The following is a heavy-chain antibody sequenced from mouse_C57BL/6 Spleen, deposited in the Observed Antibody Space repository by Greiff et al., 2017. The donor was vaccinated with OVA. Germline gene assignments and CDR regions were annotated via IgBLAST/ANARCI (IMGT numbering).Heavy chain of an antibody. Sequence: EVMLVESGGDLVKPGGSLKLSCAASGFTFSSYGMSWVRQTPDKRLEWVATISTGGSYTSYPDSVKGRFTISRDNAKNTLYLQMSRLRSEDTAMYYCARLRPPHYFDYWGQGPTLTVSS. CDR3: ARLRPPHYFDY. CDR1: GFTFSSYG. CDR2: ISTGGSYT. J-gene: IGHJ2*01. V-gene: IGHV5-6*01.